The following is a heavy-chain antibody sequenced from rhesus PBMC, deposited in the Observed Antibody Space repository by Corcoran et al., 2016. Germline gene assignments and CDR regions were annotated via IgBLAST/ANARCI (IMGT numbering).Heavy chain of an antibody. V-gene: IGHV2-174*01. J-gene: IGHJ4*01. Sequence: QVTLKESGPALVKPTQTLTLTCTFSGFSLTTSGMGVGWGRQLPGKALEWLAFIYWEDDKPYSTILSTRVTISKSTSKNQVVLTMTNMDPVDTATYYCTRRPTWGFEFDFWGQGVLVTVSS. CDR2: IYWEDDK. D-gene: IGHD7-45*01. CDR3: TRRPTWGFEFDF. CDR1: GFSLTTSGMG.